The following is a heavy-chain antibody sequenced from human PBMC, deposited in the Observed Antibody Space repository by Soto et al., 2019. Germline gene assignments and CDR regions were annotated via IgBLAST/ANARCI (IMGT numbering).Heavy chain of an antibody. Sequence: ASVKVSCKASGFTFTISAVQWVRQARGQRLEWIGWIVVGSGNTNYAQKFQERVTITRDMSTSTAYMELSSLRSEDTAVYYCAADRWLQFYYYYGMDVWGQGTTVTVSS. CDR2: IVVGSGNT. CDR1: GFTFTISA. J-gene: IGHJ6*02. V-gene: IGHV1-58*01. D-gene: IGHD5-12*01. CDR3: AADRWLQFYYYYGMDV.